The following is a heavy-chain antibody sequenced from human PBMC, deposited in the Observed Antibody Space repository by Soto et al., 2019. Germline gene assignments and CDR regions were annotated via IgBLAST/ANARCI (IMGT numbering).Heavy chain of an antibody. CDR2: IQAASGNT. CDR3: ATGRYSGSSYYDGLDV. V-gene: IGHV1-3*01. CDR1: GDTFTTYS. D-gene: IGHD1-26*01. J-gene: IGHJ6*02. Sequence: HVQLVQSGAEVKKPGASVKLSCKASGDTFTTYSFHWVRQAPGQGLEWMGWIQAASGNTKSSQRFQGRVTNTRDTSASTVYVELSSLRPEDTAVYYCATGRYSGSSYYDGLDVWGQGTTVTVSS.